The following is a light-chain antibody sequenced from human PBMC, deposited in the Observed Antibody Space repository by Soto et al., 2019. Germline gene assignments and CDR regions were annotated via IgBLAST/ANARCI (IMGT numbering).Light chain of an antibody. CDR3: QQRSKWLT. CDR1: QSVSSY. J-gene: IGKJ4*01. CDR2: DAS. Sequence: EIVLTQSPATLSTSPGERVTLSCRASQSVSSYLAWYQQKPGQAPRLLIYDASNRATGIPARFSGSGSGTDFTLTISSLEPEDFAIYYCQQRSKWLTFGGGTKVEIK. V-gene: IGKV3-11*01.